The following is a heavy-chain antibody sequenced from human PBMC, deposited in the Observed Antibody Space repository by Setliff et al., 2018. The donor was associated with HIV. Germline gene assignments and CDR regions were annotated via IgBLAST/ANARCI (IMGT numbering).Heavy chain of an antibody. CDR2: INTNTGNP. CDR3: ARGASSSAVYYYYYMDV. CDR1: GYIFTNYA. J-gene: IGHJ6*03. Sequence: ASVKVSCKASGYIFTNYAMNWVRQAPGQGPEWMGWINTNTGNPTYAQGFTGRFVLSLDTSVSTAYLQITSLKAEDTAVYYCARGASSSAVYYYYYMDVWGKGTTVTVSS. D-gene: IGHD6-6*01. V-gene: IGHV7-4-1*02.